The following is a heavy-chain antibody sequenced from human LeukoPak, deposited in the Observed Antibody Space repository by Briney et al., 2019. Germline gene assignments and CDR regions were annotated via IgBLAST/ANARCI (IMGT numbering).Heavy chain of an antibody. CDR2: IRSKAYGETA. Sequence: GGSLRLSCAASGFTFSSYAMSWIRRAPGKGLEWVGFIRSKAYGETADYAASVKGRFTISRDDSKAIAYLQMNSLKTEDTAVYHCTRDRGAYNLYDYWGQGTLVTVSS. V-gene: IGHV3-49*03. CDR3: TRDRGAYNLYDY. D-gene: IGHD1-1*01. CDR1: GFTFSSYA. J-gene: IGHJ4*02.